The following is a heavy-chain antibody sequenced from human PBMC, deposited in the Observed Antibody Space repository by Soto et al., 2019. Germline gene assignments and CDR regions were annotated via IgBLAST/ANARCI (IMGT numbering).Heavy chain of an antibody. Sequence: QVQLVQSGAEVKKPGSSVKVSCKASGGTFSSYAISWVRQAPGQGLEWMGGIIPIFGTANYAQKFQGRATITADESTSTAYMELSSLRSEDTAVYYCARRPTMVRGVLTDYFDYWGQGTLVTVSS. J-gene: IGHJ4*02. V-gene: IGHV1-69*01. CDR1: GGTFSSYA. CDR3: ARRPTMVRGVLTDYFDY. D-gene: IGHD3-10*01. CDR2: IIPIFGTA.